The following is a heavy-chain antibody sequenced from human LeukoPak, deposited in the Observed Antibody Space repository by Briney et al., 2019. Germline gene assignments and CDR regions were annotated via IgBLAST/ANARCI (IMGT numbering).Heavy chain of an antibody. J-gene: IGHJ4*02. CDR1: GFTFSSYG. CDR3: AKERGYCSGGSCYDSLDY. V-gene: IGHV3-30*18. Sequence: GGSLRLSCAASGFTFSSYGMHWVRQAPGKGLEWVAVISYDGSNKYYADSVKGRFTISRDNSKNTLYLQMNSLRAEDTAVYYCAKERGYCSGGSCYDSLDYWGRGTLVTVSS. CDR2: ISYDGSNK. D-gene: IGHD2-15*01.